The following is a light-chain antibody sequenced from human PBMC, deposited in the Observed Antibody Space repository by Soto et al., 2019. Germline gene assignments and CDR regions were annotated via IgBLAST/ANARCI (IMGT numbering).Light chain of an antibody. CDR1: QGSASW. V-gene: IGKV1-12*01. CDR2: AAS. CDR3: QQASRFPLT. Sequence: DIQMTQSPSTLSGSVGGGVTITCRASQGSASWLTWYQQKPGKAPKVMIYAASRLQSGVPSRFSGSESGTTFTLTITNLQPEDFATYYCQQASRFPLTFGGGTKVDIK. J-gene: IGKJ4*01.